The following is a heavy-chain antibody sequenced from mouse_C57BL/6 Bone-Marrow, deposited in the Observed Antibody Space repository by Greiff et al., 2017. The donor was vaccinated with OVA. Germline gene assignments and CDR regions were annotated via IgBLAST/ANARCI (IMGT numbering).Heavy chain of an antibody. V-gene: IGHV14-4*01. CDR2: IDPEDGDT. Sequence: EVKLKESGAELVRPGASVKLSCTASGFNITDDCMHWVKQRPEQGLEWIGWIDPEDGDTEYASKFQGKATITADTSSNTAYLQLSSLTSEDTAVYYCTAYGKLDYWGQGTTLTVSS. D-gene: IGHD2-1*01. CDR3: TAYGKLDY. CDR1: GFNITDDC. J-gene: IGHJ2*01.